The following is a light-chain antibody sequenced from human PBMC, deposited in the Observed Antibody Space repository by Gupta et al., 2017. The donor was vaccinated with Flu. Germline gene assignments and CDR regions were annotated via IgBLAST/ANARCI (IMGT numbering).Light chain of an antibody. J-gene: IGLJ2*01. CDR2: DVS. CDR1: SSDVGAYKY. Sequence: TSSDVGAYKYVSWYQQHPGKPPKLLIYDVSDRPSGVSDRFSGSKSGNTASLTISGLQAEDEADYYCNSYASTSTVIFGGGTKLTVL. V-gene: IGLV2-14*03. CDR3: NSYASTSTVI.